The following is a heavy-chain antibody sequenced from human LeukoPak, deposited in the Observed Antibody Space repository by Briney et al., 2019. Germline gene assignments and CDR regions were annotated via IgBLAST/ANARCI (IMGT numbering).Heavy chain of an antibody. D-gene: IGHD6-19*01. Sequence: GASMKVSCKASGYTFTGYYMHWVRQAPGQGLEWMGWINPNSGGTNYAQKFQGRVTMTRDTSISTAYMELSRLRSDDTAVYYCARVDPPAVETDYWGQGTLVTVSS. CDR2: INPNSGGT. CDR3: ARVDPPAVETDY. V-gene: IGHV1-2*02. J-gene: IGHJ4*02. CDR1: GYTFTGYY.